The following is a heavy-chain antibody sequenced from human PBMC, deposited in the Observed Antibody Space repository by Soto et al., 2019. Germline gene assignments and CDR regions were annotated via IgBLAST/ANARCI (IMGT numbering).Heavy chain of an antibody. D-gene: IGHD2-15*01. CDR1: GGTFSSYA. Sequence: QVQLMQSGTEVEKPGSSVTVSCKASGGTFSSYAISWVRQAPGQGLEWRGGIIPIFGTANYAQKFQGRVTITADESTSTAYMELSSLRSEDTAVYYCARGPGSRYCSGGSCYLVHWGQGTLVTVSS. V-gene: IGHV1-69*12. J-gene: IGHJ4*02. CDR3: ARGPGSRYCSGGSCYLVH. CDR2: IIPIFGTA.